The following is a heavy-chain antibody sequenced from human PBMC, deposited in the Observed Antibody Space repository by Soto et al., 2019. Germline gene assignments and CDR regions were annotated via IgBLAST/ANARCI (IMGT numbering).Heavy chain of an antibody. J-gene: IGHJ4*02. CDR3: ARITGRYLGY. Sequence: PSETLSLTCTVSSGSISVANVFWGWVRQPPGKGLEWIGNIDYSGTAYFSPSLATRVTFHVDTSKNQFSLTLYSVTAADTAVYYCARITGRYLGYWGQVILVPVYS. D-gene: IGHD3-16*02. CDR1: SGSISVANVF. V-gene: IGHV4-39*01. CDR2: IDYSGTA.